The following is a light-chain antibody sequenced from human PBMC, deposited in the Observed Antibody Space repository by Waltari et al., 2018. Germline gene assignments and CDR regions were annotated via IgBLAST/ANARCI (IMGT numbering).Light chain of an antibody. J-gene: IGKJ4*01. CDR2: VAS. CDR3: QQYDGSSVT. Sequence: SVLTQSPGTLYLSLGERPTLPSRASQPISGRWLTWYQQKPGQAPRLVIYVASIRDTAIPDRFSGNGSGTYFTLTISRLEPEDFAVYYCQQYDGSSVTFGGGTKVEIK. CDR1: QPISGRW. V-gene: IGKV3-20*01.